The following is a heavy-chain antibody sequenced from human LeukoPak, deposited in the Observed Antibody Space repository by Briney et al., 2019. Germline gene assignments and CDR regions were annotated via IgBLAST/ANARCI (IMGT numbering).Heavy chain of an antibody. CDR1: GGSISSYY. D-gene: IGHD3-22*01. V-gene: IGHV4-59*01. CDR2: IYYSGST. Sequence: NPSETLSLTCTVSGGSISSYYWSWIRQPPGKGLEWIGYIYYSGSTNYNPSLKSRVTISVDTSKNQFSLKLSSVTAADTAVYYCARSDSSGYFSDAFDIWGQGTMVTVSS. J-gene: IGHJ3*02. CDR3: ARSDSSGYFSDAFDI.